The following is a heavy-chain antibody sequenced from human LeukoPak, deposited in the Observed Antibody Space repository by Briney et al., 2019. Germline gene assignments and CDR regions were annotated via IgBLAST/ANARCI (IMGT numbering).Heavy chain of an antibody. Sequence: PSETLSLTCAVYGGSFSGCYWSWIRQPPGKGLEWIGYIYYSGSTNYNPSLKSRVTISVDTSKNLFSLKLSSVTAADTAVYYCARVRSSRRFDPWGQGTLVTVSS. V-gene: IGHV4-59*01. CDR1: GGSFSGCY. CDR3: ARVRSSRRFDP. CDR2: IYYSGST. D-gene: IGHD6-13*01. J-gene: IGHJ5*02.